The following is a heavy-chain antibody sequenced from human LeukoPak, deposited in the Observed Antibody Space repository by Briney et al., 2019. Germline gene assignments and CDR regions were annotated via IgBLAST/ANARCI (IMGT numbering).Heavy chain of an antibody. CDR3: ARGAWDYDGKDY. CDR1: GGTFSSYA. CDR2: INPRIGDT. V-gene: IGHV1-2*06. J-gene: IGHJ4*02. D-gene: IGHD1-7*01. Sequence: GSSVKVSCKASGGTFSSYAINWVRQAPGQGLEWMGRINPRIGDTNSARTFQGRVTMTRDTSISTAYMDLNRLTSDDTAVYYCARGAWDYDGKDYWGQGTLVTVSS.